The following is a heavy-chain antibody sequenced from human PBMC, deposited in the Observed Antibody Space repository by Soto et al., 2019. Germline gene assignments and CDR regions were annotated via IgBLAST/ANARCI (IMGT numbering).Heavy chain of an antibody. CDR1: GFTVSSYA. V-gene: IGHV3-23*01. CDR2: ISGSGGST. Sequence: GGSLRLSCAASGFTVSSYAMNWVCQGPGKGLEWVSVISGSGGSTYYADSVKGRFTISRDNSKNTLYLQMNSLRAEDTAVYYCASRSSGWYFDYWGQGTLVTVSS. D-gene: IGHD6-19*01. CDR3: ASRSSGWYFDY. J-gene: IGHJ4*02.